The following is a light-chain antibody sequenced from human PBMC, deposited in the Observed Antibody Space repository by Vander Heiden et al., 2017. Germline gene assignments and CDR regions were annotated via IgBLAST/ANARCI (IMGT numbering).Light chain of an antibody. CDR1: QSISSW. V-gene: IGKV1-5*01. Sequence: DIQMTQSPSTLSASVGDRVTITCRASQSISSWLAWYQQKPGKAPKLLIYDASSLESGVPSRFSGSGYGTEFTLTISSRQPDDFAPYYCQQNNSYSPFTFGQGTQLEIK. CDR2: DAS. CDR3: QQNNSYSPFT. J-gene: IGKJ5*01.